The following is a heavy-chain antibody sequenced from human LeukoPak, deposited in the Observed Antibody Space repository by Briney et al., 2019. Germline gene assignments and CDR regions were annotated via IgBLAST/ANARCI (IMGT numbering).Heavy chain of an antibody. CDR1: GFTFSSYA. J-gene: IGHJ5*02. D-gene: IGHD2-15*01. V-gene: IGHV3-23*01. CDR3: AKDKSKYCSGGSCYGIDP. Sequence: GGSLRLSCAASGFTFSSYAMSWVRQAPGKGLEWVSAISGSGGSTYYADSVKGRFTISRDNSKNTLYLQMNSLRAEDTAVYYCAKDKSKYCSGGSCYGIDPWGQGTLVTVSS. CDR2: ISGSGGST.